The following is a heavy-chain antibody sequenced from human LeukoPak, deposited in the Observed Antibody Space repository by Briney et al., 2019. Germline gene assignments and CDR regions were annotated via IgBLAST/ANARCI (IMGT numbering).Heavy chain of an antibody. CDR2: IIPIFGTA. CDR1: GGTLSSYA. CDR3: ARADYYDSSGYTDALDI. V-gene: IGHV1-69*13. D-gene: IGHD3-22*01. J-gene: IGHJ3*02. Sequence: SVKVSCKASGGTLSSYAISWVRQAPGQGLEWMGGIIPIFGTANYAQKFQGRVTLTADESTSTAYMELSSLRSEDTAVYYCARADYYDSSGYTDALDIWGQGTMVTVSS.